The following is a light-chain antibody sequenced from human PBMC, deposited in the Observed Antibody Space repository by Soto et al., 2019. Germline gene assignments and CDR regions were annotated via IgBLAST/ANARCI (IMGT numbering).Light chain of an antibody. J-gene: IGKJ5*01. CDR2: GAS. Sequence: EVVLTQSPGTLSLSPGGRATLSCRASQSVSRRLAWYQQRPGQSPRLLISGASMRASGVPVRFISSGSGTDFTLTITRLEPEDFAVYYCQQYGGSPITFGLGTRLEI. V-gene: IGKV3-20*01. CDR3: QQYGGSPIT. CDR1: QSVSRR.